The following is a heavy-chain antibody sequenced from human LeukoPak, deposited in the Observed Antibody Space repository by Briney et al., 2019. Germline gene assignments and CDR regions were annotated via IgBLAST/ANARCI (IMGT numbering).Heavy chain of an antibody. CDR1: GYTFSSYD. Sequence: ASVKVSCKASGYTFSSYDVNWVRQAAGQGLEWIGWMRPNNGNTGYAQKFQDRVTMTRGTSINTAYMELRSLTSEDTAVYYCARGQPESTSSDSWGQGTLVTISS. CDR2: MRPNNGNT. V-gene: IGHV1-8*01. J-gene: IGHJ4*02. D-gene: IGHD2-2*01. CDR3: ARGQPESTSSDS.